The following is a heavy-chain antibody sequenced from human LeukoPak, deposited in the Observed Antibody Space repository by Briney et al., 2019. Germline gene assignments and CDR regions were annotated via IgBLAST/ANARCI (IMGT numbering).Heavy chain of an antibody. J-gene: IGHJ3*02. D-gene: IGHD3-22*01. CDR3: ARGGSSGYPAWAFDI. CDR2: IYYSGRT. Sequence: SETLSLTCTVSGVSIRSYYWNWIRQPPGKELEWIGSIYYSGRTNYNPSLKSRVTMSVDASKNQFSLNLYSVTAADTAVYYCARGGSSGYPAWAFDIWGQGTMVTVSS. CDR1: GVSIRSYY. V-gene: IGHV4-59*01.